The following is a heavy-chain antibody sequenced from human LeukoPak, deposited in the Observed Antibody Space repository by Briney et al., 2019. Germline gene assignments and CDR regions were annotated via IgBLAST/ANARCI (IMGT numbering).Heavy chain of an antibody. CDR1: GFTVSSNY. CDR2: IYSGGNT. J-gene: IGHJ4*02. D-gene: IGHD3-22*01. V-gene: IGHV3-53*01. Sequence: GGSLRLSCAASGFTVSSNYMSWVRQAPGKGLEWVSVIYSGGNTYFADSVKGRFTISRDNSKNTLHLQMNSLRAEDTAVYYCARDGGGGGYTYYFDYWGQGTLVTVSS. CDR3: ARDGGGGGYTYYFDY.